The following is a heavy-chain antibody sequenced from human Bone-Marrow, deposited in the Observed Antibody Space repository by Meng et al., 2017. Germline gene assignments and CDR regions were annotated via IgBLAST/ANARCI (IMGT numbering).Heavy chain of an antibody. CDR1: GFSLSTSGMR. J-gene: IGHJ6*02. D-gene: IGHD3-3*01. CDR2: IDWDDDK. Sequence: SGPTLVKPTQTLTLTCTFSGFSLSTSGMRVSWIRQPPGKALEWLARIDWDDDKFYSTSLKTRLTISKDTSKNQVVLTMTNMDPVDTATYYCARNLFECTVDYGMDVWGQGTMVTVSS. CDR3: ARNLFECTVDYGMDV. V-gene: IGHV2-70*04.